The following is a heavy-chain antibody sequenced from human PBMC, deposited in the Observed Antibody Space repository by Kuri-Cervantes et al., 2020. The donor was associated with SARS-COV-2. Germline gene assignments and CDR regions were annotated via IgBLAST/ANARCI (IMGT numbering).Heavy chain of an antibody. D-gene: IGHD3-3*01. Sequence: GSLRLSCTVSGGSISSYYWSWIRQPPGKGLEWIGYIYYSGSTNYNPSLKSRVTISVDTSKNQFSLKLSSVTAADTAVYYCARRHYDFWSGSMLDYWGQGTPVTVSS. V-gene: IGHV4-59*08. CDR2: IYYSGST. CDR3: ARRHYDFWSGSMLDY. J-gene: IGHJ4*02. CDR1: GGSISSYY.